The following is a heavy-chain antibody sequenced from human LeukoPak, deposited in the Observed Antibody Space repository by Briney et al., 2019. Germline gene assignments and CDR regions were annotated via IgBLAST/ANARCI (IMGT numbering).Heavy chain of an antibody. Sequence: GGSLRLSCVGSGFTFSDAWMSWVRQAPGKGLEWVGRIKSKSDVGTIDYAAPVKGRFTISRDDSRNTLYLQMNSLKTEDTAVYYCTTRRQDGWWGQGTLVTVS. V-gene: IGHV3-15*01. D-gene: IGHD2-15*01. J-gene: IGHJ4*02. CDR1: GFTFSDAW. CDR2: IKSKSDVGTI. CDR3: TTRRQDGW.